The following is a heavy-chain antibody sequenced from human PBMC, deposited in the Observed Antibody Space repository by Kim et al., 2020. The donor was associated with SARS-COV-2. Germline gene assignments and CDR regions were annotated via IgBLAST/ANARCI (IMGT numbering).Heavy chain of an antibody. CDR1: GYTFTSYA. CDR3: ARDKFGIAAAGTSSPPGY. D-gene: IGHD6-13*01. J-gene: IGHJ4*02. V-gene: IGHV1-3*01. CDR2: INAGNGNT. Sequence: ASVKVSCKASGYTFTSYAMHWVRQAPGQRLEWMGWINAGNGNTKYSQKFQGRVTITRDTSASTAYMELSSLRSEDTAVYYCARDKFGIAAAGTSSPPGYWGQGTLVTVSS.